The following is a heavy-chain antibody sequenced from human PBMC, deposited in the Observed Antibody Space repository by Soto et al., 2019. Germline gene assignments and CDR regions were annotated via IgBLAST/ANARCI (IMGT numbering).Heavy chain of an antibody. V-gene: IGHV1-69*13. CDR2: IIPIFGTA. CDR3: AREGSVWELPQTPYNWFDP. Sequence: ASVKVSCKASGGTFSSYAISWVRQAPGQGLEWMGGIIPIFGTANYAQKFQGRVTITADESTSTAYMELSSLRSDDPAVYYCAREGSVWELPQTPYNWFDPWGQGTLVTVSS. CDR1: GGTFSSYA. J-gene: IGHJ5*02. D-gene: IGHD1-26*01.